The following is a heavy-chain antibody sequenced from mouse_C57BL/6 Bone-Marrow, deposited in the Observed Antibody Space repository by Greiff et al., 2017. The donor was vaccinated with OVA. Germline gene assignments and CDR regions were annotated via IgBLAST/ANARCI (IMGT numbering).Heavy chain of an antibody. CDR1: GYTFTSYW. J-gene: IGHJ2*01. CDR3: AREDDGSPDFDY. D-gene: IGHD2-3*01. V-gene: IGHV1-69*01. CDR2: IDPSDSYT. Sequence: QVQLQQPGAELVMPGASVKLSCKASGYTFTSYWMHWVKQRPGQGLEWIGEIDPSDSYTNYNRKFKGKSTLTVDKSSSTAYMQLSSLTSEDSAVYYCAREDDGSPDFDYWGQGTTLTVSS.